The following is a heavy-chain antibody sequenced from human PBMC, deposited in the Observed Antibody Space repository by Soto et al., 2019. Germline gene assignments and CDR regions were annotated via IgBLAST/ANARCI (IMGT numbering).Heavy chain of an antibody. CDR2: IIAILGIA. V-gene: IGHV1-69*02. CDR3: ASATDTTTSYHY. Sequence: QVQLVQSGAEVKKPGSSVKVSCKASGGTFSSYTISWVRQAPGQGLEWMGRIIAILGIANYAQKFQDRVTITSDKSTSTAYMELSSIRSEDTAMYYCASATDTTTSYHYWGQGHLVTVSS. J-gene: IGHJ4*02. D-gene: IGHD1-26*01. CDR1: GGTFSSYT.